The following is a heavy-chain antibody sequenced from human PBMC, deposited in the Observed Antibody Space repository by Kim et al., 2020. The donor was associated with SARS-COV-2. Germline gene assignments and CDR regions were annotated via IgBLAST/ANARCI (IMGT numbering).Heavy chain of an antibody. D-gene: IGHD2-2*02. J-gene: IGHJ6*02. CDR3: ARARAGVVPAPVLGLGPWYDYYAMDV. V-gene: IGHV4-34*01. CDR1: GGSFSDYN. Sequence: SETLSLTCAVYGGSFSDYNWSWIRQPPGKGLEWIGEINHSGITNLSPSLKSRITISVDTSKSQFSLRLKSMTATDTAVYYCARARAGVVPAPVLGLGPWYDYYAMDVWGRGTPVAVSS. CDR2: INHSGIT.